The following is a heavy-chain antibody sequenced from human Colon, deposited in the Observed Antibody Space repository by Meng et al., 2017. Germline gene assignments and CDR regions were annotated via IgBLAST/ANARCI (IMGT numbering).Heavy chain of an antibody. CDR3: TTGLDYYDSSGYYDWYFEL. CDR1: GFTFTNAW. V-gene: IGHV3-15*01. J-gene: IGHJ2*01. Sequence: GESLKISCAASGFTFTNAWMTWIRQAPGKGLEWVGRIKSTSDGGTTDYAAPVKGRFTISRDDSTTTVYLQMNSLKTEDTAIYYCTTGLDYYDSSGYYDWYFELWGRGTLVTVSS. D-gene: IGHD3-22*01. CDR2: IKSTSDGGTT.